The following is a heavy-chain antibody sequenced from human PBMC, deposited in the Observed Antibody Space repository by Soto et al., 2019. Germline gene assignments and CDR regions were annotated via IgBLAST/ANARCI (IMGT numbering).Heavy chain of an antibody. V-gene: IGHV5-51*01. CDR2: IYPGDSDT. CDR3: ARRRGYSYGPPDY. CDR1: GYSVTSYW. D-gene: IGHD5-18*01. Sequence: PGESLKISCNGSGYSVTSYWIGWVRQMPGKGLEWMGIIYPGDSDTRYSPSFQGQVTISADKSISTAYLQWSSLKASDTAMYYCARRRGYSYGPPDYWGQGTLVTVSS. J-gene: IGHJ4*02.